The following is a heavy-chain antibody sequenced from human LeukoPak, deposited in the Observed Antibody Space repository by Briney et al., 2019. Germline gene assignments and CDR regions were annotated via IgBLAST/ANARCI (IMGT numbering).Heavy chain of an antibody. CDR1: GGSISSSSYY. D-gene: IGHD2-21*02. V-gene: IGHV4-39*01. Sequence: SETLSLTCTVSGGSISSSSYYWGWIRQPPGKGLEWIGSIYYSGSTYYNPSLKSRVTISVDTSKNQFSLKLSSVTAADTAVYYCARLYCGGDCYPNPWDQGTLVTVSS. J-gene: IGHJ5*02. CDR3: ARLYCGGDCYPNP. CDR2: IYYSGST.